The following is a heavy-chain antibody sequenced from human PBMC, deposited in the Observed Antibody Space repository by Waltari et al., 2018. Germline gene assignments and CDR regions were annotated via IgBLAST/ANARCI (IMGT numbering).Heavy chain of an antibody. CDR2: IKQDGTEK. J-gene: IGHJ6*02. CDR3: VRGRGMDV. CDR1: GFTFSSYW. Sequence: EVQLVESGGGLVQPGGSLRVSCAASGFTFSSYWMTWVRQAPGKGLEWVANIKQDGTEKLYLDSVRGRFTISRDNAKKSLYLQMNTLRAEDTAVYYCVRGRGMDVWGQGTTVTVSS. V-gene: IGHV3-7*01.